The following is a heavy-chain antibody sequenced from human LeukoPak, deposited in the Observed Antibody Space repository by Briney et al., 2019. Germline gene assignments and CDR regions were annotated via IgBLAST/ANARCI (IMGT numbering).Heavy chain of an antibody. CDR3: AATTVTSSPPDY. D-gene: IGHD4-11*01. CDR2: IYYSGST. Sequence: SETLSLTCTVSGGSISSYYWSWIRQPPGKGLEWIGSIYYSGSTYYNPSLKSRVTISVDTSKNQFSLKLSSVTAADTAVYYCAATTVTSSPPDYWGQGTLVTVSS. J-gene: IGHJ4*02. CDR1: GGSISSYY. V-gene: IGHV4-59*05.